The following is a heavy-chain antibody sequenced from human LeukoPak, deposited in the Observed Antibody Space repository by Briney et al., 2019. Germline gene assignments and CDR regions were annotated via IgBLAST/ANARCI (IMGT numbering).Heavy chain of an antibody. Sequence: WETLTLTCTVSGCSISSRSYYWGWIRQPPGQGREWIGGVYCSGTTYYKPSLKSLVTISVGTSKNQFSLKLSSVTAADTAVYYCARVSQSYSYFDYWGQGTLVTVSS. V-gene: IGHV4-39*07. CDR3: ARVSQSYSYFDY. CDR1: GCSISSRSYY. CDR2: VYCSGTT. D-gene: IGHD2-21*01. J-gene: IGHJ4*02.